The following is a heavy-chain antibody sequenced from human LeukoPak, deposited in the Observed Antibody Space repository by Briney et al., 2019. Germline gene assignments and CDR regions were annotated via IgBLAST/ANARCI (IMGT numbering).Heavy chain of an antibody. CDR2: INHSGST. CDR1: GGSFSGYY. D-gene: IGHD6-13*01. Sequence: PSETLSLTCAVYGGSFSGYYWSWIRQPPGKGLEWIGEINHSGSTNYNPSLKSRVTISVDTSKNQFSLKLSSVPAADTAVYYCARGYSSSWYRYYYYYCGMDVWGQGTTVTVSS. V-gene: IGHV4-34*01. J-gene: IGHJ6*02. CDR3: ARGYSSSWYRYYYYYCGMDV.